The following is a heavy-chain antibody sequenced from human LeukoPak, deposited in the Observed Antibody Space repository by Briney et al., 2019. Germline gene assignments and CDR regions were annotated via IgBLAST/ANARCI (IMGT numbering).Heavy chain of an antibody. J-gene: IGHJ4*02. D-gene: IGHD6-19*01. CDR3: AKVGEQWLVRYYFDY. CDR1: GFTFSIYG. V-gene: IGHV3-23*01. CDR2: ISGSGDST. Sequence: GGTLRLSCAASGFTFSIYGMTWVRQAPGKGLEWVSGISGSGDSTDYADSVKGRFTISRDNSKNTLYLQMNSLRAEDTAIYYCAKVGEQWLVRYYFDYWGQGTLVTVSS.